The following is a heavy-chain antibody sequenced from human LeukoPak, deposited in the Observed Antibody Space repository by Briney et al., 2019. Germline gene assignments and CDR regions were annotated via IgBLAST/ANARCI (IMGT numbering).Heavy chain of an antibody. CDR2: ISAYNGNT. D-gene: IGHD6-13*01. CDR1: GYTFTSYG. Sequence: ASVKVSCKASGYTFTSYGISWVRQAPGQGLEWMGWISAYNGNTNYAQKLQGRVTMTTDTSTSTAYMELRSLRSDVTAVYYCARKVAAAGTLAWFDPWGQGTLVTVSS. J-gene: IGHJ5*02. CDR3: ARKVAAAGTLAWFDP. V-gene: IGHV1-18*01.